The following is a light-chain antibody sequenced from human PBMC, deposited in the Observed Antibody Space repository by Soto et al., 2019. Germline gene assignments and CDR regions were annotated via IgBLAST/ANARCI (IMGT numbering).Light chain of an antibody. J-gene: IGKJ1*01. CDR3: LQDYSYPLT. V-gene: IGKV1-6*02. Sequence: AIQLTQSPSSLSASVGDRVTITCRASQGSRTDLGWYRQKPGRAPEFLISGASSLQSEVPSRFSGSGSGTDFTLTIFSLQPEDFATYYCLQDYSYPLTFGQGTKVEIK. CDR1: QGSRTD. CDR2: GAS.